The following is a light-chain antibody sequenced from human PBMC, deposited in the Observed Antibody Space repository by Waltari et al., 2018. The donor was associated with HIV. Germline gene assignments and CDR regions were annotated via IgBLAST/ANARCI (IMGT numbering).Light chain of an antibody. Sequence: DVVMTQSPLSLPVTLGQPASISCRSSQSLVYRDGNTYLIWFQQSPGQAPRRLIYKVSNRDSGVPDRFSGSGSGTDFTLKISRVEAEDVGVYYCMQGTHWPYTFGQGTKLKIK. CDR3: MQGTHWPYT. V-gene: IGKV2-30*01. CDR2: KVS. J-gene: IGKJ2*01. CDR1: QSLVYRDGNTY.